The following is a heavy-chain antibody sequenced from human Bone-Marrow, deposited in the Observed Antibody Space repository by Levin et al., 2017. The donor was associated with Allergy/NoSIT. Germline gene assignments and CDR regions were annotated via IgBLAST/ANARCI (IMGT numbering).Heavy chain of an antibody. V-gene: IGHV4-59*11. CDR3: ARGAYDFWGYYYFGMDV. CDR2: ISDTGDS. CDR1: GGPISSHY. D-gene: IGHD3-3*01. Sequence: SETLSLTCTVSGGPISSHYWSWIRQSPGKGLEWIGFISDTGDSDYNPSLKSRVTIAIDTSKDHFSLKVTSVTAADTAVYYCARGAYDFWGYYYFGMDVWGHGTTVTVSS. J-gene: IGHJ6*02.